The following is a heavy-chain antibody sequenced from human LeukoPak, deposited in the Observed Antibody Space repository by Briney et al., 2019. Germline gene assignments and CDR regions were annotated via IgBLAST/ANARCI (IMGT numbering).Heavy chain of an antibody. J-gene: IGHJ6*03. CDR3: ARDPRYGDYVYYYMDV. V-gene: IGHV1-2*02. D-gene: IGHD4-17*01. CDR1: GYTFTGYY. Sequence: ASVKVSCKASGYTFTGYYMHWVRQAPGQGLGWMGWINPNSGGTNYAQKFQGRVTMTRDTSISTAYMELSRLRSDDTAVYYCARDPRYGDYVYYYMDVWGKGTTVTVSS. CDR2: INPNSGGT.